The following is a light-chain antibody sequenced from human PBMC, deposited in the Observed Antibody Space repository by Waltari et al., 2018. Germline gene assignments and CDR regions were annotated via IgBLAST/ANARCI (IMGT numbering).Light chain of an antibody. CDR2: EVS. CDR1: SNDVGSYAL. CDR3: YSYAGSSTYV. Sequence: QSALTQPASVSGSPGPSITISCTGTSNDVGSYALVSWYQQHPGKAPKLMIYEVSKRPSGVSNRFSGSKSGNTASLTISGLQAEDEADYYCYSYAGSSTYVFGTGTKVTVL. J-gene: IGLJ1*01. V-gene: IGLV2-23*02.